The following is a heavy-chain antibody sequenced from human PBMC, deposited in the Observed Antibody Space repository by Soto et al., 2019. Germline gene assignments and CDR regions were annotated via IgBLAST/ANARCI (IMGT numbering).Heavy chain of an antibody. Sequence: EVQLVESGGGIVQPGGSLRLFCAASGFTFSSYWMHWVRQVPGKGLVWVSRINSDGSSTSYADSVKGRFTISRDNAKNTLYLQMNSLTGEDTAVYYCARPRYDGSGTPFDHWGQGTLVTVSS. V-gene: IGHV3-74*01. CDR2: INSDGSST. CDR3: ARPRYDGSGTPFDH. J-gene: IGHJ4*02. CDR1: GFTFSSYW. D-gene: IGHD3-22*01.